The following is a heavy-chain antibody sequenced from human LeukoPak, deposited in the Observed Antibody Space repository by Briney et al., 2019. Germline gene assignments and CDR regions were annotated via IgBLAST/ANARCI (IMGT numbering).Heavy chain of an antibody. J-gene: IGHJ3*02. D-gene: IGHD3-16*01. CDR3: ARDMEIMDARAFDI. V-gene: IGHV3-30*04. CDR1: GFTFSSYA. CDR2: ISYDGSNK. Sequence: GSLRLSCAASGFTFSSYAMHWVRQAPGKGLEWVAVISYDGSNKYYADSVKGRFTISRDNSKNTLYLQTNSLRAEDTAVYYCARDMEIMDARAFDIWGQGTMVTVSS.